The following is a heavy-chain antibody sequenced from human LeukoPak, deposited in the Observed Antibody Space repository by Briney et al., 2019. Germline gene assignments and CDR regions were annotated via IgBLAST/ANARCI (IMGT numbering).Heavy chain of an antibody. D-gene: IGHD3-16*01. J-gene: IGHJ6*03. V-gene: IGHV3-21*01. CDR3: ARETSQKGAHYMDV. CDR2: ISSSSSYI. CDR1: GFTFSSYS. Sequence: GGSLRLSCATSGFTFSSYSMNWVRQAPGKGLEWVSSISSSSSYIYYADSVKGRFTISRDNSKNTLYLHANSLRPEDTAVYYCARETSQKGAHYMDVWGKGTTVTISS.